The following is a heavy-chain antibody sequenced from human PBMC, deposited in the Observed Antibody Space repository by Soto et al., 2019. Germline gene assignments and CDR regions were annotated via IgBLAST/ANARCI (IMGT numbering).Heavy chain of an antibody. J-gene: IGHJ5*02. V-gene: IGHV4-34*01. CDR2: INHSGST. CDR3: ARGLLWFGELSPGSKHAGGWFDP. D-gene: IGHD3-10*01. CDR1: GGSFSGYY. Sequence: SETLSLTCAVYGGSFSGYYWSWIRQPPGKGLEWIGEINHSGSTNCNPSLKSRVTISVDTSKNQFSLKLSSVTAADTAVYYCARGLLWFGELSPGSKHAGGWFDPWGQGTLVTVSS.